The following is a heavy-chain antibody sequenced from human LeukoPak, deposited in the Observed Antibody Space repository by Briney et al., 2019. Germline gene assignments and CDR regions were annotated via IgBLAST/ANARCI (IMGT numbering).Heavy chain of an antibody. D-gene: IGHD7-27*01. J-gene: IGHJ5*02. V-gene: IGHV4-39*01. CDR2: IYHSGST. CDR1: GASISNTGYY. CDR3: AGLLNGGASHWFDP. Sequence: SQTLSLTCTVSGASISNTGYYWGWIRQPPGKGLEWIGNIYHSGSTYYSPSLKSRVTLSVDTSKNQFSLKLSSVTAADTAVYYCAGLLNGGASHWFDPWGQGTLVTVSS.